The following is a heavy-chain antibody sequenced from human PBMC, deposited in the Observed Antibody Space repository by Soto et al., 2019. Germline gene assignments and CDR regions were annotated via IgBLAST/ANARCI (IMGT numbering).Heavy chain of an antibody. CDR3: AASIFYYGMDV. CDR1: GYTFTNYW. Sequence: GESLKISCKGSGYTFTNYWIGWVRQMPGKGLEWMGIIYPGDSDTKYNPSFQGQVTISADKSITTTYLQWSSLKASDTAIYYCAASIFYYGMDVWGQGTKVTGSA. V-gene: IGHV5-51*01. J-gene: IGHJ6*01. CDR2: IYPGDSDT.